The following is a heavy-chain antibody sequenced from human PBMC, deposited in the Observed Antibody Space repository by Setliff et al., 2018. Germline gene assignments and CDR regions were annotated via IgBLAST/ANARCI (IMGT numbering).Heavy chain of an antibody. J-gene: IGHJ4*02. D-gene: IGHD3-9*01. CDR3: ALLIDYDILTGYLPDDF. CDR2: ISSTITST. V-gene: IGHV3-23*01. CDR1: GFTFSSSA. Sequence: GGSLRLSCAASGFTFSSSAMAWVRQAPGKGLEWVSAISSTITSTYYADSVKGRFTISRDNSKYTLYLQMSSLRDEDTAVYYCALLIDYDILTGYLPDDFWGQGTLVTVSS.